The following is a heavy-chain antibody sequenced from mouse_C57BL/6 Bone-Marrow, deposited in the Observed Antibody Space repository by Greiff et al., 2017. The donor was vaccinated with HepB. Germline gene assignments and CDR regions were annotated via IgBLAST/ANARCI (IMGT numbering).Heavy chain of an antibody. CDR2: ISDGGSYT. Sequence: EVKLVESGGGLVKPGGSLKLSCAASGFTFSSYAMSWVRQTPEKRLEWVATISDGGSYTYYPDNVKGRFTISRDNAKNNLYLQMSHLKSEDTAMYYCARERGNYASFAYWGQGTLVTVSA. CDR3: ARERGNYASFAY. CDR1: GFTFSSYA. J-gene: IGHJ3*01. D-gene: IGHD1-1*01. V-gene: IGHV5-4*03.